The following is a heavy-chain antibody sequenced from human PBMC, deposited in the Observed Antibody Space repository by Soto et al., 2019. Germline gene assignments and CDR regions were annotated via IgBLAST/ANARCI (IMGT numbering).Heavy chain of an antibody. V-gene: IGHV3-23*01. CDR1: GFTFSSYA. CDR3: AKRFGGRWYLDF. D-gene: IGHD3-16*01. Sequence: EVQLLESGGGLVQPGGSLRLSCAASGFTFSSYAMIWVRQVPGKGLEWVSTISGVGASTYYADSVKGRSTISRDNSKNTLYLQMTRLRAEDTAVYYCAKRFGGRWYLDFWGRGTLVIVSS. J-gene: IGHJ2*01. CDR2: ISGVGAST.